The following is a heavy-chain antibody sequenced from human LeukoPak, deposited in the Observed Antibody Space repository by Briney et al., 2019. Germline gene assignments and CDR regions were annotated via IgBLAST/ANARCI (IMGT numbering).Heavy chain of an antibody. D-gene: IGHD3-10*01. CDR1: GGSISSGDYY. CDR3: ARSYYGSGSSFYAFDV. J-gene: IGHJ3*01. V-gene: IGHV4-30-4*01. CDR2: IYYSGST. Sequence: PSQTLSLTCTVSGGSISSGDYYWSWIRQPPGKGLEWIGYIYYSGSTYYNPSLQSRVTISVDTSKNQSSLKLSSVTAADTAVYSSARSYYGSGSSFYAFDVWGQGTMVTVSS.